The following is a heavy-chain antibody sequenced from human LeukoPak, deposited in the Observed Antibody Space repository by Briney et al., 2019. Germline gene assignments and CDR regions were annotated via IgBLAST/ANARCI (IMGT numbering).Heavy chain of an antibody. CDR1: GFTFSSYG. V-gene: IGHV3-30*03. CDR2: ISYDGSNK. J-gene: IGHJ4*02. Sequence: GGSLRLSCAASGFTFSSYGMHWVRQAPGKGLEWVAVISYDGSNKYYADSVKGRFTISRDNAKNSLYLQMNSLRAEDTAVYYCARVSYGPLDYWGQGTLVTVSS. CDR3: ARVSYGPLDY. D-gene: IGHD5-18*01.